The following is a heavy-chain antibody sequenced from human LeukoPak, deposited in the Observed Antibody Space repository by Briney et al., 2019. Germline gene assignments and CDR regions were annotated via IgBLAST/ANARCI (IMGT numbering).Heavy chain of an antibody. Sequence: GESLEISCAASEFTFTTYGMHWVRQAPGKGLEWVAFIYYDGSNIYYADYVKGRFTISRDISKNTLYLQMDSLRAEDTAIYYCARDWKTNSLDYWGQGTLVTVSS. CDR3: ARDWKTNSLDY. J-gene: IGHJ4*02. CDR1: EFTFTTYG. CDR2: IYYDGSNI. D-gene: IGHD1-1*01. V-gene: IGHV3-33*01.